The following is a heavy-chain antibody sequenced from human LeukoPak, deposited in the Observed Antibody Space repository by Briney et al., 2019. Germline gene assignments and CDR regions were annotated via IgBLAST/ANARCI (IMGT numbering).Heavy chain of an antibody. V-gene: IGHV1-69*10. D-gene: IGHD6-6*01. Sequence: SVKVSCKTSGGTFSSYAISWVRQAPGQGLEWMGEIIPILGIANYAQKFQGRVTITADKSTSTAYMELSSLRSEDTAVYYCASSMSIAVRTGDWFDPWGQGTLVTVSS. CDR1: GGTFSSYA. J-gene: IGHJ5*02. CDR2: IIPILGIA. CDR3: ASSMSIAVRTGDWFDP.